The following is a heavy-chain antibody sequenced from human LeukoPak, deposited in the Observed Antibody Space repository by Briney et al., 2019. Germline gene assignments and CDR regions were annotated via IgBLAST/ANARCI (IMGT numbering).Heavy chain of an antibody. CDR3: ARHISSGNNWFDP. D-gene: IGHD3-22*01. CDR1: GGSISSSSYY. CDR2: IYYGGST. J-gene: IGHJ5*02. Sequence: SETLSLTCTVSGGSISSSSYYWGWIRQPPEKGLEWIGSIYYGGSTYYNPSLKSRVTISVDTSKNQFSLKLSSETAADTAVYYCARHISSGNNWFDPWGQGTLVTVSS. V-gene: IGHV4-39*01.